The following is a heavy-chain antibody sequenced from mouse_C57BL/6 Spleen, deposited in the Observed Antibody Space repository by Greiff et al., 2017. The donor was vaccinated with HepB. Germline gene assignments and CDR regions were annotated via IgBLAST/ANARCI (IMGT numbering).Heavy chain of an antibody. CDR2: ISYDGSN. CDR1: GYSITSGYY. D-gene: IGHD1-1*01. V-gene: IGHV3-6*01. Sequence: EVKLQESGPGLVKPSQSLSLTCSVTGYSITSGYYWNWIRQFPGNKLEWMAYISYDGSNNYNPSLKNRISITRDTSKNQFFLKLNSVTTEDTATYYCARRVGGGAWFAYWGQGTLVTVSA. J-gene: IGHJ3*01. CDR3: ARRVGGGAWFAY.